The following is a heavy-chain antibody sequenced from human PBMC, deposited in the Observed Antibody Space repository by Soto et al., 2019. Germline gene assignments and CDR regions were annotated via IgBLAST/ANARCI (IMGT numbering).Heavy chain of an antibody. CDR1: GGSISSYY. CDR2: IYYSGST. Sequence: SSETLSPTCTVSGGSISSYYWSWIRQPPGKGLEWIGYIYYSGSTNYNPSLKSRVTISVDTSKNQFSLKLSSVTAADTAVYYCARGHPGYSYGYRGPSYDYWGQGTLVTVSS. CDR3: ARGHPGYSYGYRGPSYDY. V-gene: IGHV4-59*01. J-gene: IGHJ4*02. D-gene: IGHD5-18*01.